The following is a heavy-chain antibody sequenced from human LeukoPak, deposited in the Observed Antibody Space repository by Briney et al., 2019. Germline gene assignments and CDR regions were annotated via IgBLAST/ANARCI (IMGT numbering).Heavy chain of an antibody. Sequence: GGSLRLSCAASGFTFSSYDMHWVRQATGKGLEWVSAIGTAGDTYYPGSVKGRSTISRENAKNSLYLQMNSLRAGDTAVYYCARAGRYYGSGSYYWGNYYYYGMDVWGQGTTVTVSS. CDR3: ARAGRYYGSGSYYWGNYYYYGMDV. D-gene: IGHD3-10*01. V-gene: IGHV3-13*01. CDR1: GFTFSSYD. CDR2: IGTAGDT. J-gene: IGHJ6*02.